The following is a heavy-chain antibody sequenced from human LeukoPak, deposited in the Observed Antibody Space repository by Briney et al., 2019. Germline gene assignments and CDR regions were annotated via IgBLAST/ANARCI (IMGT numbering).Heavy chain of an antibody. V-gene: IGHV4-59*01. CDR3: ARQQLSQLYYFDY. D-gene: IGHD6-13*01. CDR1: GGSISSYY. Sequence: PSETLSLTCTVSGGSISSYYWSWIRQPPGKGLEWIGYIYYSGSTNYNPSLKSRVTISVDTSKDQFSLKLSSVTAADTAVYYCARQQLSQLYYFDYWGQGTLVTVSS. J-gene: IGHJ4*02. CDR2: IYYSGST.